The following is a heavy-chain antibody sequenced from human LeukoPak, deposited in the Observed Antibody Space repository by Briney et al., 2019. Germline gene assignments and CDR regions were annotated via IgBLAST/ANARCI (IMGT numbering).Heavy chain of an antibody. D-gene: IGHD2-2*01. CDR1: GFTFSSYA. V-gene: IGHV3-23*01. CDR2: ISGSGGST. Sequence: VGSLRLSCAASGFTFSSYAMSWVRQAPGKGLEWVSAISGSGGSTYYAVSVKGRFTISRDNSKNTLYLQMNSLRAEDTAVYYCAKGPEDIVVVPAAIGWGQGTLVTVSS. CDR3: AKGPEDIVVVPAAIG. J-gene: IGHJ4*02.